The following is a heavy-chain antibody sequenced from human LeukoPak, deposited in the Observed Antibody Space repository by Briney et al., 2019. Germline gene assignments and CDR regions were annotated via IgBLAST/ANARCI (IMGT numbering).Heavy chain of an antibody. V-gene: IGHV4-61*02. CDR2: IYTSGST. Sequence: SETLSLTCTVSGGSISSGSYYWSWTRQPAGKGLEWIGCIYTSGSTNYNPSLKSRVTISVDTSKNQFSLKLSSVTAADTAVCYCARTRVDTAMVTVWAQPAFDYWGQGTLVTVSS. D-gene: IGHD5-18*01. CDR1: GGSISSGSYY. CDR3: ARTRVDTAMVTVWAQPAFDY. J-gene: IGHJ4*02.